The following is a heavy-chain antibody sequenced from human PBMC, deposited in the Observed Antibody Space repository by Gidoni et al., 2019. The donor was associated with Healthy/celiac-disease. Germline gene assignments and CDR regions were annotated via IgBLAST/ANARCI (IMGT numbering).Heavy chain of an antibody. Sequence: QVQLVQSGAEVKKPGASVKVSCKASGYTFTSYDINWVRQATGQGLEWMGWMNPNSGNTGYAQKFQGRVTMTRNTSISTAYMELSSLRSEDTAVYYCARNHYDFFPLTASYYYYGMDVWGQGTTVTVSS. CDR1: GYTFTSYD. D-gene: IGHD3-3*01. CDR2: MNPNSGNT. V-gene: IGHV1-8*01. CDR3: ARNHYDFFPLTASYYYYGMDV. J-gene: IGHJ6*02.